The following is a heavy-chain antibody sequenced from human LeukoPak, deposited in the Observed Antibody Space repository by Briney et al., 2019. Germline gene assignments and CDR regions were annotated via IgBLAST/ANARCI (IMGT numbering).Heavy chain of an antibody. V-gene: IGHV4-39*07. CDR1: GGSISSSSYY. J-gene: IGHJ6*02. CDR2: INHSGST. CDR3: ARALAYGDKSEYYYYGMDV. Sequence: PSETLSLTCTVSGGSISSSSYYWSWIRQPPGKGLEWIGEINHSGSTNYNPSLKSRVTISVDTSNNQCSLKLSSVTAADTAVYYSARALAYGDKSEYYYYGMDVWGQGTTVTVSS. D-gene: IGHD4-17*01.